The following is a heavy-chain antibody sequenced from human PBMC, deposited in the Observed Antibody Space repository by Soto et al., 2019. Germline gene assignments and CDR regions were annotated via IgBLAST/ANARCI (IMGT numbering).Heavy chain of an antibody. Sequence: SVKVSCKASGYTFTNYGISWVRQAPGQGLEWMGWISAYNGNTKYAQKFQGRVTMITDTSTSTAYMELRSLRSDDTAVYYCARGGVYCSGGSCPDNWFDPWGQGTLVTVSS. CDR3: ARGGVYCSGGSCPDNWFDP. D-gene: IGHD2-15*01. V-gene: IGHV1-18*01. CDR2: ISAYNGNT. CDR1: GYTFTNYG. J-gene: IGHJ5*02.